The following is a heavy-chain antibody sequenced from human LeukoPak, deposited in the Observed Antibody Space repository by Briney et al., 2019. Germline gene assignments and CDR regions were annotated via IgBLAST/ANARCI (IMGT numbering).Heavy chain of an antibody. V-gene: IGHV3-23*01. CDR2: ISGSGGST. J-gene: IGHJ3*02. CDR3: AKDMYYYDSSYAFDI. CDR1: GFTFSSYE. Sequence: GGSLRLSCAASGFTFSSYEMNWVRQAPGKGLEWVSAISGSGGSTYYADSVKGRFTISRDNSKNTLYLQMNSLRAEDTAVYYCAKDMYYYDSSYAFDIRGQGTMVTVSS. D-gene: IGHD3-22*01.